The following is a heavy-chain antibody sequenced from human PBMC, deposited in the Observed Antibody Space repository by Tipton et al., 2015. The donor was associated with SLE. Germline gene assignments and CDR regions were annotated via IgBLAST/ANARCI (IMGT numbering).Heavy chain of an antibody. V-gene: IGHV1-69*06. J-gene: IGHJ6*03. D-gene: IGHD3-22*01. CDR3: ARDSPITMIEFYYYYMDV. CDR1: GGTFSSYA. Sequence: QSGPEVKKPGSSVKVSCKASGGTFSSYAISWVRQAPGQGLEWMGGIIPIFGTANYAQKFQGRVTITADKSTSTAYMELSSLRSEDTAVYYCARDSPITMIEFYYYYMDVWGKGATVTVSS. CDR2: IIPIFGTA.